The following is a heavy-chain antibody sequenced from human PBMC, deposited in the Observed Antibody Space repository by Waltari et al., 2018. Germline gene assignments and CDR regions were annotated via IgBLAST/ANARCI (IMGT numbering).Heavy chain of an antibody. Sequence: VQLVQSGAEIKKPGASVKVSCKASGYTFTSSYIHWVRQAPGQGLEWMGIINPSSGSASYVQKLQGRVSMTRDTSTSTVYMELSGLRSEDTAIYYCARDQYSGSYFDFWGQGTLVTVSS. CDR1: GYTFTSSY. CDR2: INPSSGSA. CDR3: ARDQYSGSYFDF. J-gene: IGHJ4*02. D-gene: IGHD1-26*01. V-gene: IGHV1-46*04.